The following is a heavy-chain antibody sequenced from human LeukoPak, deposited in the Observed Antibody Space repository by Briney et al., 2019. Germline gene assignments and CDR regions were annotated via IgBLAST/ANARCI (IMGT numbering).Heavy chain of an antibody. CDR2: ISSSGSII. V-gene: IGHV3-48*03. CDR3: ARTMWGFDY. CDR1: GFAFSDFE. D-gene: IGHD7-27*01. Sequence: PRGSRRLSCASSGFAFSDFEMNWVRQAPRKGLEWVSYISSSGSIIDYADSVKGRFTISRDNAKRSLFLQMNSLRVEDTAVYYCARTMWGFDYWGQGPLLPVSS. J-gene: IGHJ4*02.